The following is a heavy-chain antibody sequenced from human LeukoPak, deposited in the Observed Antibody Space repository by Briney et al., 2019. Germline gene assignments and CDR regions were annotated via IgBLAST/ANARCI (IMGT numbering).Heavy chain of an antibody. V-gene: IGHV1-2*06. J-gene: IGHJ3*02. CDR1: GYTFTGYY. CDR3: ACSGSLVHDAFDI. CDR2: INPNSGGT. Sequence: ASVKVSCKASGYTFTGYYIHWVRQAPGQGLEWMGRINPNSGGTNYAQKFQGRVTMTTDTSTSTAYMELRSLRSDDTAVYYCACSGSLVHDAFDIWGQGTMVTVSS. D-gene: IGHD2-15*01.